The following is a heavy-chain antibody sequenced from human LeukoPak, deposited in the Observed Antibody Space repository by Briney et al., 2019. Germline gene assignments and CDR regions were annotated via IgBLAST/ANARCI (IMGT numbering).Heavy chain of an antibody. CDR2: FDPEDGET. J-gene: IGHJ4*02. D-gene: IGHD4-17*01. CDR1: GYTLTELS. V-gene: IGHV1-24*01. CDR3: ARVSVDVATVTSYYFDY. Sequence: ASVMVSCKVSGYTLTELSMHWVRQALGKGLEWMGGFDPEDGETIYAQKFQGRVTMTEDTSTDTAYMELSSLRSEDTAVYYCARVSVDVATVTSYYFDYWGQGTLVTVSS.